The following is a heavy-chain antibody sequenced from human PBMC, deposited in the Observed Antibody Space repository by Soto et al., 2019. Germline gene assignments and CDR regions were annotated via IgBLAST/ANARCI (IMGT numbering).Heavy chain of an antibody. D-gene: IGHD6-19*01. Sequence: QVPLVQSGAEVKKPGASVKVSCKASGYTFTNYDINWVRQATGQGLEWMGWMNPNSGDTGYAQNFQGRVTMTRNTSISTAYMELSSLRSEDTAVYYCATVSAWQFYFFMDVWGKGTTVTVSS. V-gene: IGHV1-8*01. CDR2: MNPNSGDT. CDR3: ATVSAWQFYFFMDV. CDR1: GYTFTNYD. J-gene: IGHJ6*03.